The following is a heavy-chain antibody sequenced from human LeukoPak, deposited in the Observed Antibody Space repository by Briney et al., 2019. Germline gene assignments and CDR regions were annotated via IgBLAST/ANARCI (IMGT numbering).Heavy chain of an antibody. Sequence: SETLSHTCTVSGASIRSSSYFWAWIRQPPGKGLEWIGSIYYTGSTHNNPSLKSRVTLSVDPSKNQFSLRLSSVTAADTAVYFCARPVEMSAYFQHWGQGTLVSVSS. CDR2: IYYTGST. J-gene: IGHJ1*01. D-gene: IGHD5-24*01. CDR3: ARPVEMSAYFQH. V-gene: IGHV4-39*01. CDR1: GASIRSSSYF.